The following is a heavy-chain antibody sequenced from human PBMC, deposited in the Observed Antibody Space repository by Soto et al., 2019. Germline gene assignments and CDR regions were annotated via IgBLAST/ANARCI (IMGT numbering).Heavy chain of an antibody. CDR3: ASTAEDYYYYYGMDV. Sequence: ASVKVSCKASGYTFTSYDIYWVRQATGQGLEWMGWMNPNTGNSGYAQKFQGRVTMTSDTSISTAHMELSSLRSEDTAVYYCASTAEDYYYYYGMDVWGQGTTVTVSS. V-gene: IGHV1-8*01. CDR1: GYTFTSYD. D-gene: IGHD2-21*02. CDR2: MNPNTGNS. J-gene: IGHJ6*02.